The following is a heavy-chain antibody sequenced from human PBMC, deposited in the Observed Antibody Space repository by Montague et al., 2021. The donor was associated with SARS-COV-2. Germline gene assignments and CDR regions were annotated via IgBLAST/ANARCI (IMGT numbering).Heavy chain of an antibody. Sequence: SLRLSCAASGFTFSSYAMHWVRQAPGKGLEWVAVISYDGSNKYYADSVKGRFTISRDNSKNTLYLQMNSLRAEDTAVYYCAGGTSGYDWSLTMFFGDYYYGMDVWGQGTTGTGSS. J-gene: IGHJ6*02. CDR2: ISYDGSNK. CDR3: AGGTSGYDWSLTMFFGDYYYGMDV. CDR1: GFTFSSYA. D-gene: IGHD5-12*01. V-gene: IGHV3-30-3*01.